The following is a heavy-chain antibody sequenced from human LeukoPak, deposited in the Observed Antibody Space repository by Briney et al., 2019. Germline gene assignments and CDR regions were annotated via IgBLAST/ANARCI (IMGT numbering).Heavy chain of an antibody. CDR2: IYYSGST. CDR3: ARDGSGSYPFDY. V-gene: IGHV4-59*12. J-gene: IGHJ4*02. CDR1: GGSISSYY. Sequence: SETLSLTCTVSGGSISSYYWSWIRQPPGKGLEWIGYIYYSGSTNYNPSLKSRVTISVDTSKNQFSLKLSSVTAADTAVYYCARDGSGSYPFDYWGQGTLVTVSS. D-gene: IGHD1-26*01.